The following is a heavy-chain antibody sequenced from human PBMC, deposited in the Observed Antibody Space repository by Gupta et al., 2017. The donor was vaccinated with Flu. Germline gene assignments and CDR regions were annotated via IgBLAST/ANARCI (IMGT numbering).Heavy chain of an antibody. CDR1: GFTFSRYG. Sequence: QVHLVESGGGVVQPGRSLRLSCAASGFTFSRYGMHWVRQAPGKGLEWVAVISDDGSLKYFADSVKGRFSISRDNSKNTLYLQMNSLRAEDTALYYCVALRGTYIESSGYWGQGTLVTVSS. CDR2: ISDDGSLK. J-gene: IGHJ4*02. CDR3: VALRGTYIESSGY. V-gene: IGHV3-30*03. D-gene: IGHD3-22*01.